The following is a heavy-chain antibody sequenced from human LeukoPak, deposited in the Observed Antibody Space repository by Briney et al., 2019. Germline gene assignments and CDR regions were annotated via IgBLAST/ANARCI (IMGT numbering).Heavy chain of an antibody. CDR1: RFTFSNAW. J-gene: IGHJ4*02. CDR3: AIDEPNYAPYDFDY. CDR2: IKSKADGETT. D-gene: IGHD4/OR15-4a*01. V-gene: IGHV3-15*01. Sequence: GGSLRLSCAASRFTFSNAWMNWVRQAPGKGLEWVGRIKSKADGETTDYAAPVKGRFTISRDDSNNMVYLQMNSLKIEDTAVYYCAIDEPNYAPYDFDYWGQGTLVSVSS.